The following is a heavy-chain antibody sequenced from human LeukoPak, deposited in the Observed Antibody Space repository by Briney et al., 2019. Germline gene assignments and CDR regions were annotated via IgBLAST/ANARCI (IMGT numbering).Heavy chain of an antibody. V-gene: IGHV4-39*01. D-gene: IGHD5-18*01. Sequence: SETLSLTCTVSGGSISSSSYYWGWIRQPPGKGLEWIGSIYYSGSTYYNPSLKSRVTISVDTSKNQFSLKLSSVTAADTAVYYCARQATFGSAYGYYFDSWAREPWSPSPQ. CDR2: IYYSGST. CDR1: GGSISSSSYY. CDR3: ARQATFGSAYGYYFDS. J-gene: IGHJ4*02.